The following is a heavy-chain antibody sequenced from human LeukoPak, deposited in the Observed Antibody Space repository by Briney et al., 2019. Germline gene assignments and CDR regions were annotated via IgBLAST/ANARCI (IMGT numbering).Heavy chain of an antibody. V-gene: IGHV3-23*01. CDR3: AKVMKGSERLTMVRGVIIKTAGLYYMDV. D-gene: IGHD3-10*01. CDR1: GFTLSSYA. CDR2: ISASGGST. J-gene: IGHJ6*03. Sequence: GGSLRLSXAASGFTLSSYAMSRVRQAPGKGLEWVSSISASGGSTNYADSVKGRFTISRDNSKNTVYLQMNSLRAEDTAVYYCAKVMKGSERLTMVRGVIIKTAGLYYMDVWGKGTTVTVSS.